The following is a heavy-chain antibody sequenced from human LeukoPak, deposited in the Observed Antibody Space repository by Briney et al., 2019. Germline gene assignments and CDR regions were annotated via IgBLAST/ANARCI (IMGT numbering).Heavy chain of an antibody. CDR1: GFTFRDYA. CDR2: ILNSGDTT. J-gene: IGHJ4*02. D-gene: IGHD3-22*01. V-gene: IGHV3-23*01. Sequence: GGSLRLSCAASGFTFRDYAMSWVRQAPGKGLEWVSNILNSGDTTQYADSVKGRFTVSRDNSKNTLYLQMNSLRAEDTAVYYCAKATKAIVVDNYFDNWGQGTLVTVSS. CDR3: AKATKAIVVDNYFDN.